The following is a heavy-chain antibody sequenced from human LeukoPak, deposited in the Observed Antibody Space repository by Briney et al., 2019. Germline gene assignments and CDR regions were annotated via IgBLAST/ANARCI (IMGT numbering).Heavy chain of an antibody. V-gene: IGHV3-23*01. CDR1: GFPFSDFS. CDR2: TNSGGTTT. CDR3: AKQSYARSLGE. Sequence: PGGSLRLSCATSGFPFSDFSMTWVRQAPGKGLEWISTTNSGGTTTYYAESVKARFTTSRDNFKNALYLQMSSLRVEDTAIYYCAKQSYARSLGEGGPGTLVTVSS. D-gene: IGHD3-10*02. J-gene: IGHJ4*02.